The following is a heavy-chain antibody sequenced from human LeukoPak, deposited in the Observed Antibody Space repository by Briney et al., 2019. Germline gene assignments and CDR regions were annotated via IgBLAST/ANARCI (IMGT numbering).Heavy chain of an antibody. D-gene: IGHD6-19*01. CDR2: IIPIFGTA. J-gene: IGHJ3*02. V-gene: IGHV1-69*13. Sequence: SVKVSCKASGGTFSSYAISWVRQAPGQGLEWMGGIIPIFGTANYAQKFQGRVTITADESTSTAYMELSSLRSEDTAVYYCASWAVAGTVPLDAFDIWGQGTMVTVSS. CDR1: GGTFSSYA. CDR3: ASWAVAGTVPLDAFDI.